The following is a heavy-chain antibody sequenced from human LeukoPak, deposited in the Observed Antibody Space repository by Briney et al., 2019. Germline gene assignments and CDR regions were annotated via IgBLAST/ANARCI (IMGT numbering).Heavy chain of an antibody. V-gene: IGHV4-59*12. CDR2: IYYSGST. CDR1: GGSISGYY. J-gene: IGHJ4*02. CDR3: ASVGYSSSLYYYGSGSLEYYFDY. D-gene: IGHD3-10*01. Sequence: KPSETLSLTCTVAGGSISGYYWSWIRQLPGKGQEWIGYIYYSGSTNYNPSLKSRVTISVDTSKNQFSLKLSSVTAADTAVYYCASVGYSSSLYYYGSGSLEYYFDYWGEGTLVTVSS.